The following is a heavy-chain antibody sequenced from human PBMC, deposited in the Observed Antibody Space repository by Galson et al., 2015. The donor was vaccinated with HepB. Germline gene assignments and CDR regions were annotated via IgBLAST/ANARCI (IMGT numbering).Heavy chain of an antibody. CDR1: GSTVSSNY. CDR2: IYIGGST. Sequence: SLRLSCAASGSTVSSNYMSWVRQAPGKGLEFVSIIYIGGSTDYSESVMGRLTIASDITKNTLYLHINSLRAEDTAVYYCTIGYSRSWYSGLGYWGQGTLVTVSS. D-gene: IGHD6-13*01. V-gene: IGHV3-53*01. J-gene: IGHJ4*02. CDR3: TIGYSRSWYSGLGY.